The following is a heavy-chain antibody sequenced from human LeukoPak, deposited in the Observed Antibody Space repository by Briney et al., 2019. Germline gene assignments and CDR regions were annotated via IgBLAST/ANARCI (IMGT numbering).Heavy chain of an antibody. J-gene: IGHJ4*02. CDR2: IYYSGST. CDR1: GVSISTYY. CDR3: ARGYSYGEDY. V-gene: IGHV4-59*01. D-gene: IGHD5-18*01. Sequence: KASETLSLTCTVSGVSISTYYWNWIRQPPGKRLEWIGYIYYSGSTNYNPSLKSRVTISVDTSKNQFSLKLNSVTAADTAVYYCARGYSYGEDYWGQGTLVTVSS.